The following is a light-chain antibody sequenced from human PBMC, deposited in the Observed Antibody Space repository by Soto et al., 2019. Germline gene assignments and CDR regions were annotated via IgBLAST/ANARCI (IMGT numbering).Light chain of an antibody. Sequence: QYVLTQPPSVSGAPGQRVTISCTGSSSNIGAGYDVHWYQQVPGTAPKLLIYGNINRPSGVPDRFSGSKSGTSASLAITGLQADDEADYYCQSYDSGLTVVFGGGTKLTVL. CDR1: SSNIGAGYD. CDR2: GNI. CDR3: QSYDSGLTVV. V-gene: IGLV1-40*01. J-gene: IGLJ2*01.